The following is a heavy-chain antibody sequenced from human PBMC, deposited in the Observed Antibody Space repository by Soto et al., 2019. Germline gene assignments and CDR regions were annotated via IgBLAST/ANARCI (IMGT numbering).Heavy chain of an antibody. CDR2: IWFDGTDK. V-gene: IGHV3-33*01. J-gene: IGHJ4*02. CDR3: ARDLTKVTTNTFDD. Sequence: QVQLVESGGGVVQPGRSLRLSCAASGFTFSTYAMHWVRQAPGKGLEWVSVIWFDGTDKYYADSVKGRFTISRDNSRNTLQLQRNSLRAEDTAGYDCARDLTKVTTNTFDDWGQGTLVTVSS. CDR1: GFTFSTYA. D-gene: IGHD4-17*01.